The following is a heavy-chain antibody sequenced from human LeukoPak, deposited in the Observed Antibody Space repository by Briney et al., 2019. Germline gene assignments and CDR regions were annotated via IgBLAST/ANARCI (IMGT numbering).Heavy chain of an antibody. CDR2: IYSGGST. CDR1: GFTVSSNY. CDR3: ARDTYYYDSSGFTDY. D-gene: IGHD3-22*01. V-gene: IGHV3-53*01. J-gene: IGHJ4*02. Sequence: GGSLRLSCAASGFTVSSNYMSWVCQAPGKGLEWVSVIYSGGSTYYADSVKGRFTISRDNSKNTLYLQMNSLRAEDTAVYYCARDTYYYDSSGFTDYWGQGTLVTVSS.